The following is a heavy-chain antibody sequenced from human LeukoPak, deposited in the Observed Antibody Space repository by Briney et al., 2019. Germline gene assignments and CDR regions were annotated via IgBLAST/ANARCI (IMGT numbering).Heavy chain of an antibody. CDR3: AKDFVVVPSANNYYHYYGMDV. J-gene: IGHJ6*02. Sequence: ASVKVSCKASGYTFTGHYMHWVRQAPGQALEWMGWIYPNRGGTKYAQKFQGRVTMTRDTSISTAYMEPSRLRYDDTAVYYCAKDFVVVPSANNYYHYYGMDVWGQGTTVTVSS. CDR1: GYTFTGHY. V-gene: IGHV1-2*02. D-gene: IGHD2-2*01. CDR2: IYPNRGGT.